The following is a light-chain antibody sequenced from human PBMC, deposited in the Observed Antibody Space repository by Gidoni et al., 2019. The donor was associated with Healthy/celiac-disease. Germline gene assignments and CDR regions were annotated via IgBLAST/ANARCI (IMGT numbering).Light chain of an antibody. CDR3: QQSYSTSWT. Sequence: DIQMTQSPSSLSASVGDRVTITCRASQSISSYLNWYQQKPGKAPKLLIYAASSLQSQVPSRFSGSGSGTDFTLTTSSLQPEDFATYDCQQSYSTSWTFGQGTKVEIK. CDR1: QSISSY. J-gene: IGKJ1*01. V-gene: IGKV1-39*01. CDR2: AAS.